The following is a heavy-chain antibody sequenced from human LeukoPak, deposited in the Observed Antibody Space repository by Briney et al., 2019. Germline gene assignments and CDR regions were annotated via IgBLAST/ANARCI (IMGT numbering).Heavy chain of an antibody. CDR2: IIPIFGTA. CDR3: ARGRYCSSTSCYTGVRVWFDP. D-gene: IGHD2-2*02. V-gene: IGHV1-69*13. CDR1: GGTFSSYA. J-gene: IGHJ5*02. Sequence: SVKVSCKASGGTFSSYAISWVRQAPGQGLEWMGGIIPIFGTANYAQKFQGRVTITADESTSTAYMELSSLRSEDTAVYYCARGRYCSSTSCYTGVRVWFDPWGQGTLVTVSS.